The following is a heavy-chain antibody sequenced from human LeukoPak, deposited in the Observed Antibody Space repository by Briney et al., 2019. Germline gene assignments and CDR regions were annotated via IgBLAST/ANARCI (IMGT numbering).Heavy chain of an antibody. D-gene: IGHD1-26*01. V-gene: IGHV3-23*01. J-gene: IGHJ4*02. Sequence: PGGSLRLSCAASGFTFSSYAMSWVRQAPGKGLEWVSAISGSGGSTYYADSVKGRFTISRDNAKNSLYLQMNSLRADDTAVYYCARNPLMGAIPRPLDYWGQGTLVTVSS. CDR1: GFTFSSYA. CDR3: ARNPLMGAIPRPLDY. CDR2: ISGSGGST.